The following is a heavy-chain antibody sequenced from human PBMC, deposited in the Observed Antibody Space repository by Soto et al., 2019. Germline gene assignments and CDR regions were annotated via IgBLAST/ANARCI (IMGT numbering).Heavy chain of an antibody. Sequence: EVQLVASGGDVVQPGGSLRLSCAASGFTFDDYTIHWVRQAPGKALEWVSLISWDGGTTYYTHSVKGRFTISRDNSKNSLYLQMNSLRPEDTALYYCAKDGSQKDDDGNWLGSWGQGTLVSVSS. D-gene: IGHD3-16*01. CDR2: ISWDGGTT. J-gene: IGHJ5*01. CDR1: GFTFDDYT. CDR3: AKDGSQKDDDGNWLGS. V-gene: IGHV3-43*01.